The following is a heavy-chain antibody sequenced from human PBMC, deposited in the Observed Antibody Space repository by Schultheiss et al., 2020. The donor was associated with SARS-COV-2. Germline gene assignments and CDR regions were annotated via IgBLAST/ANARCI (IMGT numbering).Heavy chain of an antibody. CDR1: GGSISSGGYY. CDR3: ARGDYGDY. J-gene: IGHJ4*02. D-gene: IGHD3-16*01. V-gene: IGHV4-39*07. CDR2: INHSGST. Sequence: SETLSLTCTVSGGSISSGGYYWSWIRQHPGKGLEWIGEINHSGSTNYNPSLKSRVTISVDTSKNQFSLKLSSVTAADTAVYYCARGDYGDYWGQGTLVTVSS.